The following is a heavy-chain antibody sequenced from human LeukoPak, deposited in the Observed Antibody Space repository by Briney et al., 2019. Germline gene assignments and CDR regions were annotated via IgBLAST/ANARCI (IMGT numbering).Heavy chain of an antibody. V-gene: IGHV1-8*02. Sequence: GASVKVSCKASGYTFTGYYMHWVRQAPGQGLEWMGWINPNSGNTGYAQKFQGRVTMTRNTSISTAYMELSSLRSEDTAVYYCARHDSSSWHYYYYGMDVWGQGTTVTVSS. CDR2: INPNSGNT. CDR3: ARHDSSSWHYYYYGMDV. D-gene: IGHD6-6*01. J-gene: IGHJ6*02. CDR1: GYTFTGYY.